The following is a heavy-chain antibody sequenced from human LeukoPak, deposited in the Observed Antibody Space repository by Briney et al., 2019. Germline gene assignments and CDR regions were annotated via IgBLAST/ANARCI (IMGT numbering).Heavy chain of an antibody. CDR1: GGSISSSSYY. D-gene: IGHD6-19*01. CDR3: ARGWASD. CDR2: IYYSGST. Sequence: PSETLSLTCTVSGGSISSSSYYWGWIRQPPGKGLEWIGYIYYSGSTNYNPSLKSRVTISVDTSKNQFSLKLSSVTAADTAVYYCARGWASDWGQGTLVTVSS. J-gene: IGHJ4*02. V-gene: IGHV4-61*05.